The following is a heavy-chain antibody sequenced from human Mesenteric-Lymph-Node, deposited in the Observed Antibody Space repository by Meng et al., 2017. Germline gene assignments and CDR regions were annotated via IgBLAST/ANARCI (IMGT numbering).Heavy chain of an antibody. D-gene: IGHD3-10*01. J-gene: IGHJ4*02. V-gene: IGHV1-8*01. Sequence: GQLVQSGPEVKKPGAPVKASCKASGYSFTSYDIHCVRQATGQGLEWMGWMNPNSGNTGYAQKFQGRVTMTRNTSISTAYMELSSLRSEDTAVYYCARGARGYYGSGSYYADWGQGTLVTVSS. CDR3: ARGARGYYGSGSYYAD. CDR2: MNPNSGNT. CDR1: GYSFTSYD.